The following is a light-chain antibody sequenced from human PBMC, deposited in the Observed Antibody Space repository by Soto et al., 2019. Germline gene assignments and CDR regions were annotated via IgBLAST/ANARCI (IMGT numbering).Light chain of an antibody. J-gene: IGLJ1*01. CDR3: GSYAGSDNHV. CDR2: EVS. Sequence: QSVLTQPPSASGSPGQSVTISCTGTSRDVGGNNYVSWYQQHPGKAPRLIIYEVSKRPSGVPDRFSGSKSGSTASLTVSGLQAEDEADYYFGSYAGSDNHVFGTGTKVTVL. V-gene: IGLV2-8*01. CDR1: SRDVGGNNY.